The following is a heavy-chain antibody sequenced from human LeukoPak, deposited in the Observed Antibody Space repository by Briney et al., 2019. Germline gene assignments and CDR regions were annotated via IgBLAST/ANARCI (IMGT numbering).Heavy chain of an antibody. CDR1: GFTFSSYG. V-gene: IGHV3-30*18. CDR2: ISYDGSNK. CDR3: AKGVSRDV. J-gene: IGHJ6*02. Sequence: PGGSLRLSCAASGFTFSSYGMHWVRQAPGKGLEWVAVISYDGSNKYYADSVKGRFTISRDNSKNTLYLQMNSLRAEDTAVYYCAKGVSRDVWGQGTTVTVSS.